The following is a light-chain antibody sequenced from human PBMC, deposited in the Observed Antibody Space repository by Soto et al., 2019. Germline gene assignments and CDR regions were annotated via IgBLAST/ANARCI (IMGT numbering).Light chain of an antibody. CDR1: QSVSSK. J-gene: IGKJ4*01. CDR2: GAS. V-gene: IGKV3-15*01. Sequence: EIVMTQSPATLSVSPGERATLSCRASQSVSSKLAWYQQKPGQAPRLLIYGASTRATGIPARFSGSGSGTDFTLTISSLQSEDFAVYYCHQYNSWPLTFGGGTKVEI. CDR3: HQYNSWPLT.